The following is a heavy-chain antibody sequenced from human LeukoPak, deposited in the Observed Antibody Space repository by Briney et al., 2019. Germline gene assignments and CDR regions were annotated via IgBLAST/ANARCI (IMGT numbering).Heavy chain of an antibody. V-gene: IGHV3-69-1*01. CDR2: ISRSSAI. Sequence: GGSLRLSCAASGFTFSSYSMNWVRQAPGQGLEWVSFISRSSAIYYADSVKGRFTISRDNAKNSLYLQMNSLRAEDTAVYYCARLQNSGSDFYYYMDVWGKGTTVIVSS. J-gene: IGHJ6*03. CDR1: GFTFSSYS. CDR3: ARLQNSGSDFYYYMDV. D-gene: IGHD1-26*01.